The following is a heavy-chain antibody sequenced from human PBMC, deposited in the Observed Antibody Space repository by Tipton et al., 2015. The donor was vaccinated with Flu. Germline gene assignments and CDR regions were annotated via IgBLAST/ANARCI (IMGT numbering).Heavy chain of an antibody. CDR1: GGSISSSDYY. Sequence: TLSLTCTVSGGSISSSDYYWGWVRQPPGKGLEWIATIYYSGGTFYNPSLKSRVSISVDTSKNQFSLKVSSVTAADTAVYYCARHSSSARGWFDPWGQGTLVTVSS. J-gene: IGHJ5*02. CDR2: IYYSGGT. D-gene: IGHD3-10*01. CDR3: ARHSSSARGWFDP. V-gene: IGHV4-39*01.